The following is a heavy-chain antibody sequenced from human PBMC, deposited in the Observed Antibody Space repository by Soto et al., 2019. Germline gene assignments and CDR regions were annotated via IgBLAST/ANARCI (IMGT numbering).Heavy chain of an antibody. CDR1: GFPFTSYA. J-gene: IGHJ4*02. V-gene: IGHV3-23*01. CDR3: AKNDLWTLYNSGLDS. CDR2: ISASGGYT. D-gene: IGHD3-3*01. Sequence: EVQLLESGGGLVQPGGSLTLSCLASGFPFTSYAMSWVRQAPGKGLEWVSGISASGGYTKSVDAVKGRFSISRDNFKNTQYPQMNSKRAEDTAVYYCAKNDLWTLYNSGLDSWGQGTLVTVSS.